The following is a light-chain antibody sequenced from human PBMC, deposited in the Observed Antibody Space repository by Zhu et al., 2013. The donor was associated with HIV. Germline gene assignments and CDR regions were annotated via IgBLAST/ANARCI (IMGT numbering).Light chain of an antibody. Sequence: IQLTQSPSTLSASVGDRVTITCRASQSIGGWLAWYQQKPGKAPKPLIYDASSLENGVPSRFSGSGSGTEFTLTITSLQPDDFATYYCQQYDSVSWTFGQGTRWKSN. CDR3: QQYDSVSWT. J-gene: IGKJ1*01. CDR1: QSIGGW. CDR2: DAS. V-gene: IGKV1-5*01.